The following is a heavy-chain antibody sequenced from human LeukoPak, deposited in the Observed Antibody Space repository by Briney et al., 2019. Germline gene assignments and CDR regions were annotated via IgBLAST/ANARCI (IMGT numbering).Heavy chain of an antibody. D-gene: IGHD6-13*01. CDR2: IYYSGST. Sequence: PSETLSLTCTVSGGSISSYYWSWIRQPPGKGLEWIGYIYYSGSTNYNPSLKSRVTISVDTSKNQFSLKLSPVTAADTAVYYCARGDPAAAENFDYWGQGTLVTVSS. V-gene: IGHV4-59*01. J-gene: IGHJ4*02. CDR1: GGSISSYY. CDR3: ARGDPAAAENFDY.